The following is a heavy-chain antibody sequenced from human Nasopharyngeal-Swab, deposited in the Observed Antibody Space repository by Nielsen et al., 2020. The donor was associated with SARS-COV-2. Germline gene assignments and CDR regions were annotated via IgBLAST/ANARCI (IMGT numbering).Heavy chain of an antibody. Sequence: SETLSLTCIVSGGSISSTNYYWGWIRQPPGKGLEWIGSIYSTGSTYYNPSLKSRLTISLDTSTNQFSLKLTSVTAADTAVYYCTSTLEMNPYYGMVVWGQGPRSPSP. J-gene: IGHJ6*02. CDR3: TSTLEMNPYYGMVV. D-gene: IGHD3-3*01. V-gene: IGHV4-39*01. CDR2: IYSTGST. CDR1: GGSISSTNYY.